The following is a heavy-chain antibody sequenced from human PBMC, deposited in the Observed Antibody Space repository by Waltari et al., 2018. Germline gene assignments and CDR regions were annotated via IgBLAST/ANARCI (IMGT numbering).Heavy chain of an antibody. D-gene: IGHD3-10*01. CDR2: IYQSGYT. J-gene: IGHJ4*02. CDR3: ARLSRGPIDY. V-gene: IGHV4-38-2*01. Sequence: QVQLQESGPGLVKPPETLSLTCAVSGYSISSGYLWGWIRQPPGKGLEWIGNIYQSGYTDYNPSLRSRVTILPDTSKNQFSLKMSSVTAADTAVYYCARLSRGPIDYWGQGTLVAVSS. CDR1: GYSISSGYL.